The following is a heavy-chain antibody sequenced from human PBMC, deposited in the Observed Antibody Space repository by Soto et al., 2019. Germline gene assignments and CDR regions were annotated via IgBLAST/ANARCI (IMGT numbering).Heavy chain of an antibody. CDR2: MNPNSGNT. V-gene: IGHV1-8*01. D-gene: IGHD2-2*01. CDR1: GDTFTSYD. Sequence: ASVKVSCKASGDTFTSYDINWVRQATGQGLEWMGWMNPNSGNTGYAQKFQGRVTMTRNTSISTAYMELSSLRSEDTAVYYCARGRVSYCSSTSCYQDNWFDPWGQGTLVTVSS. CDR3: ARGRVSYCSSTSCYQDNWFDP. J-gene: IGHJ5*02.